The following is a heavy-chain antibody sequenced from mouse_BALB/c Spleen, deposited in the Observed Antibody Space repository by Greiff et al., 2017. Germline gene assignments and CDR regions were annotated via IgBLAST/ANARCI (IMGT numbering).Heavy chain of an antibody. CDR1: GYAFTNYL. Sequence: VQVVESGAELVRPGTSVKVSCKASGYAFTNYLIEWVKQRPGQGLEWIGVINPGSGGTNYNEKFKGKATLTADKSSSTAYMQLSSLTSDDSAVYFCARSDYRYEDYWGQGTTLTVSS. J-gene: IGHJ2*01. D-gene: IGHD2-14*01. V-gene: IGHV1-54*01. CDR3: ARSDYRYEDY. CDR2: INPGSGGT.